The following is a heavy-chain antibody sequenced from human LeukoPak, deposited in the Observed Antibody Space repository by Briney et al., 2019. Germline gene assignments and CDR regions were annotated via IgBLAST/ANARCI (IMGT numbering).Heavy chain of an antibody. CDR3: ARAWDTTHFDY. CDR2: IIPIFGTA. J-gene: IGHJ4*02. Sequence: SVTVSFKASGGTFSIYAISWVRQAPGQGLEWMGVIIPIFGTANYAQKFQGRVTITADESTSTAYMELSSLRSEDTAVYYCARAWDTTHFDYWGQGTLVTVSS. D-gene: IGHD1-14*01. V-gene: IGHV1-69*13. CDR1: GGTFSIYA.